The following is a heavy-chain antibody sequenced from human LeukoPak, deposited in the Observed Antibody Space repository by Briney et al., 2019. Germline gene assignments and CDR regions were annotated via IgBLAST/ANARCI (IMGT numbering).Heavy chain of an antibody. D-gene: IGHD7-27*01. CDR3: ARGPPNRGYDY. CDR1: GYTFTSYD. J-gene: IGHJ4*02. CDR2: MSSNSGDT. V-gene: IGHV1-8*01. Sequence: GASVKVSCKASGYTFTSYDINWVRQATGQGPEWMGWMSSNSGDTGYAQNFQGRVTMTRDTSISTAYMELSSLRSEDTAVYYCARGPPNRGYDYWGQGTLVTVSS.